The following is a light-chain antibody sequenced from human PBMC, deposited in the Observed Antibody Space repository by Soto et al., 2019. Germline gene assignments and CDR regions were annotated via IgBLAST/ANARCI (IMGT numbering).Light chain of an antibody. CDR3: QQYGSSPPT. Sequence: EIVLTQSPGTLSLSPGERATLSCRASQSVTNNYLAWYQRKPGQPPRLLIYGTSYRSTDIPRRFSGSGSGTDFTLTITRLEPEDFAVYYGQQYGSSPPTFGQGTKVEIK. J-gene: IGKJ1*01. CDR1: QSVTNNY. CDR2: GTS. V-gene: IGKV3-20*01.